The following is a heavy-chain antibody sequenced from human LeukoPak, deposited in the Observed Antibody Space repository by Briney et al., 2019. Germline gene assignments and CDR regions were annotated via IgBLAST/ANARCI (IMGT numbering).Heavy chain of an antibody. J-gene: IGHJ4*02. V-gene: IGHV3-30*04. CDR1: GFTFSSYA. Sequence: PGRSLRLSCAASGFTFSSYAMHWVRQAPGKGLEWVAVISYDGSYKDYADSVKGRFTVSRDNSKSTLYLQMNSLRPEDTAVYYCAGHFGAWHYFDYWGQGTLVTVSS. CDR3: AGHFGAWHYFDY. D-gene: IGHD3-3*01. CDR2: ISYDGSYK.